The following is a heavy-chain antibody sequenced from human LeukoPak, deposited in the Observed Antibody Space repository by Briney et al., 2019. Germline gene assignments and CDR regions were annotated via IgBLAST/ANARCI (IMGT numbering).Heavy chain of an antibody. V-gene: IGHV5-51*01. J-gene: IGHJ4*02. CDR2: IYPGDSDT. Sequence: HGESLKISCKGSGYSFTSYWIGWVRQMPGKGLEWMGIIYPGDSDTRYSPSFQGQVTISADKSITTAYLQWSSLKASDTAMYYCASYNYYDSSGYYYEWVYWGQGTLVTVSS. CDR3: ASYNYYDSSGYYYEWVY. D-gene: IGHD3-22*01. CDR1: GYSFTSYW.